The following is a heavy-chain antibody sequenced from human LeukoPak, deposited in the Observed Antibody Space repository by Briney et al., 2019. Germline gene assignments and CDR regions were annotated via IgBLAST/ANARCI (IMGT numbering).Heavy chain of an antibody. Sequence: GGSLRLSCAASGFTFSSYSMNWVRQAPGKGLEWVSYISSSSSTIYYADSVKGRFTISRDNSKNTLYLQMNSLRAEDTAVYYCAREGPRGNSQFDYWGQGTLVTVSS. D-gene: IGHD2/OR15-2a*01. J-gene: IGHJ4*02. CDR1: GFTFSSYS. V-gene: IGHV3-48*01. CDR3: AREGPRGNSQFDY. CDR2: ISSSSSTI.